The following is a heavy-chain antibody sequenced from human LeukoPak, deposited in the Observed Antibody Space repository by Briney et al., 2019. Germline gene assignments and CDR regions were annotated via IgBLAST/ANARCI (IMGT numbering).Heavy chain of an antibody. V-gene: IGHV1-18*01. D-gene: IGHD2-2*01. CDR2: ITAYSGNT. Sequence: ASLKVSCKASGYSFTSHGISWVRQAPGQGLEWMGWITAYSGNTHYAQNLQGRVTMITDTSTSTAYVELRSLRSDDTAMYYCAREPPSIWCSDTSCYPTFDYWGQGTLVTVSS. CDR3: AREPPSIWCSDTSCYPTFDY. CDR1: GYSFTSHG. J-gene: IGHJ4*02.